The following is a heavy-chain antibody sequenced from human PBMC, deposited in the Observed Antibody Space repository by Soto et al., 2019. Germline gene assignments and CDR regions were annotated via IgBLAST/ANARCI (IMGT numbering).Heavy chain of an antibody. D-gene: IGHD2-2*01. Sequence: SVKVSCKASGGTFSSYAISWVRQAPGQGLEWMGGIIPIFGTANYAQKFQGRVTITADESTSTAYMELSSLRSEDTAVYYCARIIVPAAMNLGYYFDYWGQGTLVTSP. J-gene: IGHJ4*02. CDR2: IIPIFGTA. CDR1: GGTFSSYA. V-gene: IGHV1-69*13. CDR3: ARIIVPAAMNLGYYFDY.